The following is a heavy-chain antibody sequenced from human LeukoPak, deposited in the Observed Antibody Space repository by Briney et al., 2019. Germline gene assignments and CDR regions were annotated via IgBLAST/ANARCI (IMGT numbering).Heavy chain of an antibody. J-gene: IGHJ4*02. V-gene: IGHV5-51*01. CDR2: IYPGDSDT. CDR3: ARLGGGSYLLDY. Sequence: GASLQISCKGSGYSFTTYWIAWVRPLPGKGLEWMGIIYPGDSDTRYSPSFQGQVTFSADKSISTAYLQWSSLKASDTAMYFCARLGGGSYLLDYWGQGTLVTVSS. D-gene: IGHD1-26*01. CDR1: GYSFTTYW.